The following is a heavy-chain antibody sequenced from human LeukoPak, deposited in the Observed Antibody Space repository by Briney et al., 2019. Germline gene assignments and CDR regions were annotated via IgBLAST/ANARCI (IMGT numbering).Heavy chain of an antibody. V-gene: IGHV4-59*01. Sequence: SETLSLTCTVSGGSISSYYWSWIRQPPGKGLEWIGYIYYSGSTNYNPSLKSRVTISVDTSKNQFSLKLSSVTAADTAVYYCARVSSYGPRYFQHWGQGTLVTVSS. CDR2: IYYSGST. J-gene: IGHJ1*01. D-gene: IGHD5-18*01. CDR3: ARVSSYGPRYFQH. CDR1: GGSISSYY.